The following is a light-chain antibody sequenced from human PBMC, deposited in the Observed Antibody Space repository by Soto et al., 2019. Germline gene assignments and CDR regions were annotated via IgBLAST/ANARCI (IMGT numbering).Light chain of an antibody. CDR3: QQYYRYPLT. J-gene: IGKJ4*01. V-gene: IGKV1-5*01. Sequence: DIQMTQSPSTLSASVGDRVTITCRASQSFSTWLAWYQQKPGKAPKLLIYDVSSLEIGVPSRFSGSGSGTAFALPLSRLPPDDFATYYCQQYYRYPLTFGGGTTVEIK. CDR2: DVS. CDR1: QSFSTW.